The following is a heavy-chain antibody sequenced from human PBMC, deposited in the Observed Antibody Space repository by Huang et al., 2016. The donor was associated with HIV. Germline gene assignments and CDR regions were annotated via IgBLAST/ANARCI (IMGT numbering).Heavy chain of an antibody. V-gene: IGHV1-3*01. CDR1: GYTFTNYV. J-gene: IGHJ6*03. CDR2: INSGSGKI. Sequence: QVQLVQSGAEVRKPGASVKVSCKASGYTFTNYVIHWVRQAPGQKLGWMGWINSGSGKIKYSQKFQGRVTLTRDTTASTAYMELSSLVSEDTAVYYCARDVRLYYMDVWGKGTTITVSS. CDR3: ARDVRLYYMDV.